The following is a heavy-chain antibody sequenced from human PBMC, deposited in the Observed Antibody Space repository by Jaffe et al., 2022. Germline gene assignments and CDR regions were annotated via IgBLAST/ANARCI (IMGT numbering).Heavy chain of an antibody. D-gene: IGHD6-13*01. CDR1: GFTFSVYA. J-gene: IGHJ4*02. CDR2: IRDSGDST. Sequence: EVQLLESGGGLVQPGGSLRLSCTASGFTFSVYAMSWVRQAPGKGLEWVSGIRDSGDSTYYADSVKGRFTISRHNSKNTLFLQMNSLRTEDTAVYYCAKEEAAVGTPLFRNWGQGTLVTVSS. CDR3: AKEEAAVGTPLFRN. V-gene: IGHV3-23*01.